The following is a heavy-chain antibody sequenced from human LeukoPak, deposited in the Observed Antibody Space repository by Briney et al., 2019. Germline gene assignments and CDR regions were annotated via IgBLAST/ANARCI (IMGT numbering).Heavy chain of an antibody. CDR1: GGSISSSSYY. V-gene: IGHV4-39*01. CDR3: ARNAVTTDAFDI. CDR2: IYYSGST. Sequence: PSETLSLTCTVSGGSISSSSYYWGWIRQPPGKGLEWIGSIYYSGSTYYNPSLKSRVTTSVDTSKNQFSLKLSSVTAADTAVYYCARNAVTTDAFDIWGQGTMVTVSS. J-gene: IGHJ3*02. D-gene: IGHD4-17*01.